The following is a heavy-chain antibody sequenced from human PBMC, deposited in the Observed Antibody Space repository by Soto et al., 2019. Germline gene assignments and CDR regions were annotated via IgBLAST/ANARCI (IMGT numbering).Heavy chain of an antibody. CDR3: ARERRWEPLLY. Sequence: GPEVKKPGASVRVSCKASGYTFANYGITWVRQTSEQGLEWLGWISGYNINTLYAQKFEGRVTLTTDKSTSTVYMELRSLKSDDTAIYFCARERRWEPLLYWGQGTLVTVSS. D-gene: IGHD1-26*01. J-gene: IGHJ4*02. CDR1: GYTFANYG. V-gene: IGHV1-18*01. CDR2: ISGYNINT.